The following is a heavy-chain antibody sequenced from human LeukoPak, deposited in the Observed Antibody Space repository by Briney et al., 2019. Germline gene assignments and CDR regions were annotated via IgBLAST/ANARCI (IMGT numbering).Heavy chain of an antibody. V-gene: IGHV4-34*01. CDR3: ARLVPYCSSTSCSFPP. CDR1: GGSFSGYY. D-gene: IGHD2-2*01. CDR2: INHSGST. Sequence: TSETLSLTCAVYGGSFSGYYWSWIRQPPGKGLEWIGEINHSGSTNYNPSLKSRVTISVDTSKNQFSLKLSSVTAADMAVYYCARLVPYCSSTSCSFPPWGQGTLVTVSS. J-gene: IGHJ5*02.